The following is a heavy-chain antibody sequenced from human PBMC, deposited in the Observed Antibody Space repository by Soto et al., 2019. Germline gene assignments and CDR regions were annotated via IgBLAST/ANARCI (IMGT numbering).Heavy chain of an antibody. CDR2: IYYSGST. J-gene: IGHJ5*02. CDR1: GGSISSSSYY. D-gene: IGHD6-19*01. V-gene: IGHV4-39*01. CDR3: ARNTVAVAGKFGWFDP. Sequence: SETLSLTCTVSGGSISSSSYYWGWIRQPPGKGLEWIGSIYYSGSTYYNPSLKSRVTISVDTSKNQFSLKLSSVTAADTAVYYCARNTVAVAGKFGWFDPWGQGTLVTVSS.